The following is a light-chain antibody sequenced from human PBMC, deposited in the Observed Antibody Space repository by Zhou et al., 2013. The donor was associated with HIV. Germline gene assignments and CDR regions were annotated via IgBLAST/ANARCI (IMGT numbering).Light chain of an antibody. V-gene: IGKV3-20*01. CDR2: DAS. CDR3: QQYGSSPSWT. CDR1: QSVSSNY. Sequence: EIVLTQSPGTLSLSPGERATLSCRASQSVSSNYLAWYQQKPGQAPRLLIYDASSRATGIPDRFSGSGSGTDFTLTISGLEPEDFAVYYCQQYGSSPSWTFGQGTKVEIK. J-gene: IGKJ1*01.